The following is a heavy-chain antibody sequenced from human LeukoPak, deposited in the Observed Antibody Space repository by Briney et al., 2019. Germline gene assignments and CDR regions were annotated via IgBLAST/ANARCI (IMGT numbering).Heavy chain of an antibody. J-gene: IGHJ4*02. D-gene: IGHD3-9*01. V-gene: IGHV4-59*12. CDR2: MHYAGNT. Sequence: SGTLSLTCSVSGGSISHYYWSWLRQPPGKRLEWIGYMHYAGNTNYNPSLENRVTISVDTSKNQFSLRLSSVTAADTAVYYCARGPRYFDWLFYYFDYWGQGTLVTVSS. CDR3: ARGPRYFDWLFYYFDY. CDR1: GGSISHYY.